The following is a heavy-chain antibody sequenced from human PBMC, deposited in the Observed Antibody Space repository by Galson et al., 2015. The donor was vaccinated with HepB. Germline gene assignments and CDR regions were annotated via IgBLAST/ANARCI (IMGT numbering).Heavy chain of an antibody. Sequence: SLRLSCAGSGAYTMNWVRQAPGKGLEWVSTISSTGSFTHYADSVRGRFTISRDNSKNTLFLEMNSLRDEDTALYFCSKDRLVTPDSYYYGVDVWGQGTTVTVSS. V-gene: IGHV3-23*01. CDR1: GAYT. J-gene: IGHJ6*01. CDR3: SKDRLVTPDSYYYGVDV. D-gene: IGHD4-23*01. CDR2: ISSTGSFT.